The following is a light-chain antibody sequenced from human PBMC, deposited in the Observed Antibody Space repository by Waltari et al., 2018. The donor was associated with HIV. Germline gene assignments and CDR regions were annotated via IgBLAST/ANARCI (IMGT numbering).Light chain of an antibody. CDR2: DNN. CDR3: GTWDSSLSAGL. CDR1: SPNIGDND. V-gene: IGLV1-51*01. Sequence: QSLLTQPPSVSAAPGQKVTISCSGSSPNIGDNDLSWYLQLPGTAPKLLIYDNNKRPSGIPDRFSASKSGTSATLGITGLQTGDEADYYCGTWDSSLSAGLFGGGTKLTVL. J-gene: IGLJ2*01.